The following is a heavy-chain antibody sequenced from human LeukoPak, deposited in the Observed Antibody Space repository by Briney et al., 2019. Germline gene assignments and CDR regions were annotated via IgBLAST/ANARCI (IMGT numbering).Heavy chain of an antibody. CDR3: ARHRIAVAGIPFDY. V-gene: IGHV4-39*01. J-gene: IGHJ4*02. D-gene: IGHD6-19*01. CDR2: IYYSGST. CDR1: GGSISSSSYY. Sequence: SETLSLTCTVSGGSISSSSYYWGWIRQPPGKGLAWIGSIYYSGSTYYNPSLKSRVTISVDTSKTQFSLKLSSVTAADTAVYYCARHRIAVAGIPFDYWGQGTLVTVSS.